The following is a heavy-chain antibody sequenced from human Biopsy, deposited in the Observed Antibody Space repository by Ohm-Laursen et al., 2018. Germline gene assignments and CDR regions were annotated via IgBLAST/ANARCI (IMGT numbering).Heavy chain of an antibody. CDR1: GDSISSYY. J-gene: IGHJ2*01. V-gene: IGHV4-59*01. D-gene: IGHD3-22*01. Sequence: TLSLTCTVSGDSISSYYWSWIRQPPRKGLQWIGYIYYTGNTDYNPSLQSRVTISVDTSKNHFSLRLRSMTPADTAMYYCARDRGYYSDRTVPGYFDLWGRGTLVTVSS. CDR2: IYYTGNT. CDR3: ARDRGYYSDRTVPGYFDL.